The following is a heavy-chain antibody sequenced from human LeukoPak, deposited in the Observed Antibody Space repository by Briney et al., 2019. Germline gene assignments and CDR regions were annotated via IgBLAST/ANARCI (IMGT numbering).Heavy chain of an antibody. D-gene: IGHD6-13*01. V-gene: IGHV3-21*01. CDR2: ISSSSSYI. CDR1: GFTFSSYS. Sequence: GGSLRLSCAASGFTFSSYSMNWVRQAPGKGLEWVSSISSSSSYIYYADSVKGRFTISRDNAKNLLYLQMNSLRAEDTAVYYCARDPTWQQLVPDYWGQGTLVTVSS. J-gene: IGHJ4*02. CDR3: ARDPTWQQLVPDY.